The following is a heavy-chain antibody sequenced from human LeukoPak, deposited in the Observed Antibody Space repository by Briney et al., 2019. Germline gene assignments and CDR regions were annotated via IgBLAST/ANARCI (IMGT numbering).Heavy chain of an antibody. J-gene: IGHJ1*01. CDR2: MYSSGTT. D-gene: IGHD3-10*01. CDR1: GDSISSYY. Sequence: SETLSLTCTVSGDSISSYYWSWIRQPAGKGLEWIGRMYSSGTTYYNPSLKSRVTMSVDTSKNQFSLKVTSVTAADTAVYYCARDGSVTTKYFQHWGQGTLVTVSS. V-gene: IGHV4-4*07. CDR3: ARDGSVTTKYFQH.